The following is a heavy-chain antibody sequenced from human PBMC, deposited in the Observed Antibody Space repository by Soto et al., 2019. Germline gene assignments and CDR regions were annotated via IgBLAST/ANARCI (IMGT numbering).Heavy chain of an antibody. CDR1: GFTFGNFW. CDR2: IKQDGSEK. J-gene: IGHJ4*02. D-gene: IGHD2-15*01. CDR3: GRGVGGRGGSCHVGKHFDN. V-gene: IGHV3-7*01. Sequence: PGGSLRLSCAASGFTFGNFWMSWVRQAPGKGLEWVTNIKQDGSEKYYVDSVKGRFTISRDNAKKPLYLQMNSLRVGDRGVYSCGRGVGGRGGSCHVGKHFDNWGEETVLPVSS.